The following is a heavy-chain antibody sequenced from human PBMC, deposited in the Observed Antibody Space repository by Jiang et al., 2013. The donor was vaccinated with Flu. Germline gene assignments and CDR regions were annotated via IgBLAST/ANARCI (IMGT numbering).Heavy chain of an antibody. CDR3: ARVWAHDYRGFDP. Sequence: KGLEWIGEIYHSGAPTTTRPSKSRVTISVDTSKNQFSLKLSSVTAADTAVYYCARVWAHDYRGFDPWGQGTLVTVSS. J-gene: IGHJ5*02. CDR2: IYHSGAP. V-gene: IGHV4-30-2*04. D-gene: IGHD4-11*01.